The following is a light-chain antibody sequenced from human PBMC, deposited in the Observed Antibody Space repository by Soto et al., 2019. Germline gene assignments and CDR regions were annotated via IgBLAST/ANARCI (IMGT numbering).Light chain of an antibody. J-gene: IGKJ1*01. V-gene: IGKV3-20*01. CDR3: QQYGNSPT. CDR1: QSVISNF. Sequence: IVLTQSPATLSLSPGERATLSCRASQSVISNFLAWYQQKPGQAPRVLIYGASSRATGIPDRFSGSGSGTDFTLTISRLEPEDFAVYFCQQYGNSPTFGQGTKVEIK. CDR2: GAS.